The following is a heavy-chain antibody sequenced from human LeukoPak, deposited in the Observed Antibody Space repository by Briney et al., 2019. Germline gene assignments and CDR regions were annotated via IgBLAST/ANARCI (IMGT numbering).Heavy chain of an antibody. CDR3: TTAAPDYYYYYYMDV. CDR2: IKSKTDGGTT. CDR1: GFTFSNDW. Sequence: GGSLRLSCAASGFTFSNDWMSWVRQAPGKGLEWVGRIKSKTDGGTTDDAAQGRGRFTIAREETKKTMYLQMNSLKTEDTAVYYCTTAAPDYYYYYYMDVWGKGTTVTVSS. J-gene: IGHJ6*03. V-gene: IGHV3-15*01.